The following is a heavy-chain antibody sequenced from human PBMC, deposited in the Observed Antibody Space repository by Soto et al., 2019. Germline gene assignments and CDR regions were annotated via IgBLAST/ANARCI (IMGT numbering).Heavy chain of an antibody. CDR3: ARDQDTYYDFWSGYSGYNWFDP. Sequence: ASVKVSCKASGYTFTSYAMHWVRQAPGQRLEWMGWINAGNGNTKYSQKFQGRVTITRDTSASTAYMELSSLRSEDTAVYYCARDQDTYYDFWSGYSGYNWFDPWGQGTLVTVSS. CDR1: GYTFTSYA. V-gene: IGHV1-3*01. J-gene: IGHJ5*02. CDR2: INAGNGNT. D-gene: IGHD3-3*01.